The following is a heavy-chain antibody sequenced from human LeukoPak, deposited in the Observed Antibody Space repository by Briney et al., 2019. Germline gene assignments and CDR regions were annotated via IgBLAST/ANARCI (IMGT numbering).Heavy chain of an antibody. J-gene: IGHJ3*02. D-gene: IGHD4-17*01. V-gene: IGHV1-69*05. CDR2: IIPIFGTA. CDR3: ASYYAGYGDYRGTPNAFDI. CDR1: GGTFSSYA. Sequence: SVKVSCKASGGTFSSYAISWVRQAPGQGLEWMGGIIPIFGTANYAQKFQGRVTITTDESTRTAYMELSSLRSEDTAVYYCASYYAGYGDYRGTPNAFDIWGQGTMVTVSS.